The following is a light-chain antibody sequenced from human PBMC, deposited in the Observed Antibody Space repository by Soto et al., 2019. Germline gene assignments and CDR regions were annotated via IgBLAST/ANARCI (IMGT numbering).Light chain of an antibody. V-gene: IGLV2-11*01. J-gene: IGLJ1*01. Sequence: QSVLTQPRSVSGSPGQSVTISCTGTSSDVGGYNYVSWYQQHPGNAPKLMIYDVSNRPSGVPNRFSGSKSGNTASLTISGLQAEDEADYYFCSYGRTLYVFGTGTKLTVL. CDR3: CSYGRTLYV. CDR2: DVS. CDR1: SSDVGGYNY.